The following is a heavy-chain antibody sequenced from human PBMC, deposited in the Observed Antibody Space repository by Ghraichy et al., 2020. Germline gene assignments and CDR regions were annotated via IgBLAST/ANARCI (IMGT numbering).Heavy chain of an antibody. Sequence: GGSLRLSCAASGFTFSSYAMSWVRQAPGKGLEWVGRIKSKTDGGTTDYAAPVKGRFTISRDDSKNTLYLQMNSLKTEDTAVYYCTTATHDSSGYYYYYWGQGTLVTVSS. CDR1: GFTFSSYA. CDR3: TTATHDSSGYYYYY. CDR2: IKSKTDGGTT. J-gene: IGHJ4*02. V-gene: IGHV3-15*01. D-gene: IGHD3-22*01.